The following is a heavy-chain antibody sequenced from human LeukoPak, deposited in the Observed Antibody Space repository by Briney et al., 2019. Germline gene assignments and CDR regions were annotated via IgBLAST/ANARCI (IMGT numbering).Heavy chain of an antibody. CDR2: INSDGSST. J-gene: IGHJ4*02. D-gene: IGHD6-13*01. CDR3: AREYSSSWYSIYFDY. CDR1: GFTFSSYW. V-gene: IGHV3-74*01. Sequence: PRGSLRLSCAASGFTFSSYWMHWVRQAPGKGLVWVSRINSDGSSTSYADSVKGRFTISRDNAKNTLYVQMNSLRAEDTAVYYCAREYSSSWYSIYFDYWGQGTLVTVSS.